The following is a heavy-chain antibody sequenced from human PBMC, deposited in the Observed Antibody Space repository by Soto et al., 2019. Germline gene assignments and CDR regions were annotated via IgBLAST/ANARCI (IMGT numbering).Heavy chain of an antibody. J-gene: IGHJ6*02. CDR3: TAERLGVASYYYYGMDV. D-gene: IGHD3-3*01. CDR2: IKSKTDGGTT. CDR1: GFTFSNAW. V-gene: IGHV3-15*07. Sequence: GGSLRLSCAASGFTFSNAWMNWVRQAPGKGLEWVGRIKSKTDGGTTDYAAPVKCSFTISRDDSKNTLYLQMNSLKTEDTSVYYCTAERLGVASYYYYGMDVWGQGTTVTVSS.